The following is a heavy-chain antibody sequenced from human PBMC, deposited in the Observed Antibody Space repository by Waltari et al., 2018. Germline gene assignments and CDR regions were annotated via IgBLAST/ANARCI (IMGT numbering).Heavy chain of an antibody. CDR2: IYYRGST. CDR3: ARVSRGDAFDI. J-gene: IGHJ3*02. D-gene: IGHD3-16*01. V-gene: IGHV4-59*11. Sequence: QVQLQESGPGLVKPSETLSLTCTVSGGSISIHYWRWIRPPPGKGLEWIGYIYYRGSTNDNHSLKSRGTIAVDTSKNQFSLKLSSVTAADTAVYYCARVSRGDAFDIWGQGTMGTVSS. CDR1: GGSISIHY.